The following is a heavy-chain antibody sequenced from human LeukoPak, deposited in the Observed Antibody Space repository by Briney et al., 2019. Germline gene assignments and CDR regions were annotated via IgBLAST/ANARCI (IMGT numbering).Heavy chain of an antibody. CDR1: GFPFSSYA. D-gene: IGHD2-15*01. CDR2: ISYDGSNK. V-gene: IGHV3-30*04. J-gene: IGHJ4*02. CDR3: ARGPDPLLGYCSGGSCYFFDY. Sequence: QPGRSLRLSCAASGFPFSSYAMHWVRQAPGKGLEWVAVISYDGSNKYYADSVKGRFTISRDNSKNTLYLQMNSLRAEDTAVYYCARGPDPLLGYCSGGSCYFFDYWGQGTLVTVSS.